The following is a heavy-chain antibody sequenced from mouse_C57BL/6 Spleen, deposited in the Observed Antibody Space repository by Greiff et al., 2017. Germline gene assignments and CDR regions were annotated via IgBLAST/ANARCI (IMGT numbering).Heavy chain of an antibody. V-gene: IGHV5-16*01. Sequence: EVQLVEPEGGLVQPGSSMKLSCTASGFTFSDYYMAWVRQVPEKGLEWVANINYDGSSTYYLDSLKSRFIISRDKAKIILYLQMSRLKAEDRTTYYCARDPLITTVVTQWYFDVWGTGTTVTVSS. J-gene: IGHJ1*03. CDR3: ARDPLITTVVTQWYFDV. CDR1: GFTFSDYY. D-gene: IGHD1-1*01. CDR2: INYDGSST.